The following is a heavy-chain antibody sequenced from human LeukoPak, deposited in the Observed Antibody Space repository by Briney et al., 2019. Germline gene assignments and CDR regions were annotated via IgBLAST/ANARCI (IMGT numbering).Heavy chain of an antibody. CDR1: GLTFSRYW. D-gene: IGHD6-19*01. J-gene: IGHJ4*02. CDR3: AKALNPGIAVAGPFDY. CDR2: IKQDGSEK. Sequence: GGSLRLSCAASGLTFSRYWMSWVRQAPGKGLKWVANIKQDGSEKYYVDSVKGRFTISRDNAKNSLYLQMNSLRAEDTALYYCAKALNPGIAVAGPFDYWGQGTLVTVSS. V-gene: IGHV3-7*03.